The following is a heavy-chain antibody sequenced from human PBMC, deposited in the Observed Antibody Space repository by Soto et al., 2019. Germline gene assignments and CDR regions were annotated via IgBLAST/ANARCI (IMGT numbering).Heavy chain of an antibody. D-gene: IGHD3-22*01. Sequence: GGSLRLSCAASGFTFSSYWMSWVRQAPGKGLEWVANIKQDGSEKYYVDSVKGRFTISRDNAKNSLYLQMNSLRAEDTAVYYCARVDTMIVVFYFDYWGQGTLVTVSS. J-gene: IGHJ4*02. CDR2: IKQDGSEK. V-gene: IGHV3-7*05. CDR1: GFTFSSYW. CDR3: ARVDTMIVVFYFDY.